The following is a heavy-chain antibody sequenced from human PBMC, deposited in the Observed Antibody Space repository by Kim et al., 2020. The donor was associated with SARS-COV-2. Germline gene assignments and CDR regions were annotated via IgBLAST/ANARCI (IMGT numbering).Heavy chain of an antibody. J-gene: IGHJ4*02. CDR3: ARGGVYSRSSSGSHFDY. V-gene: IGHV4-34*01. CDR1: GGSFSGYY. D-gene: IGHD3-10*01. Sequence: SETLSLTCAVYGGSFSGYYWSWIRQPPGKGLEWIGEINHSGSTNYNPSLKSRVTISVDTSKNQFSLKLSSVTAADTAVYYCARGGVYSRSSSGSHFDYWGQGTLVTVSS. CDR2: INHSGST.